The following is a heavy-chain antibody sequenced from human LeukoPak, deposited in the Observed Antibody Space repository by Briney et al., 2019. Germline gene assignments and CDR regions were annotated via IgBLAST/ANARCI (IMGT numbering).Heavy chain of an antibody. J-gene: IGHJ6*03. CDR2: IYYSGST. Sequence: SETPSLTCTVSGGSISSYYWSWIRQPPGKGLEWIGYIYYSGSTNYNPSLKSRVTISVDTSKNQFSLKLSSVTAADTAVYYCARAVYYYYYMDVWGKGTTVTVSS. CDR1: GGSISSYY. CDR3: ARAVYYYYYMDV. V-gene: IGHV4-59*01. D-gene: IGHD6-19*01.